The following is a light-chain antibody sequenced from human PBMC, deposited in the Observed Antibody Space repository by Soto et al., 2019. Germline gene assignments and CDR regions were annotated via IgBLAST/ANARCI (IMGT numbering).Light chain of an antibody. V-gene: IGLV1-40*01. CDR2: GNN. CDR3: SSYTSSSTLEV. Sequence: QPVLTQPPSVSGAPGQTITISCTGSSSNIGAGYDVHWYQQLPGRAPKLLIYGNNNRPSGVPDRFSGSKSGTSVSLAITGLRGEDEADYYCSSYTSSSTLEVFGTGTKLTVL. CDR1: SSNIGAGYD. J-gene: IGLJ1*01.